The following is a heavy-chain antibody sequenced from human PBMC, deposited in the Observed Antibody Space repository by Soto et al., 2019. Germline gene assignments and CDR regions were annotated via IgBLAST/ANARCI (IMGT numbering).Heavy chain of an antibody. CDR1: GGSISSYY. V-gene: IGHV4-59*08. D-gene: IGHD6-19*01. CDR3: ARQSGYSSGWYPD. CDR2: IYYSGST. Sequence: SETLSLTCTVSGGSISSYYWSWIRQPPGKGLEWIAYIYYSGSTNYNPSLKSRVTISVDTSKNQFSLKLSSVTAADTAVYYCARQSGYSSGWYPDWGHGTLVTVSS. J-gene: IGHJ4*01.